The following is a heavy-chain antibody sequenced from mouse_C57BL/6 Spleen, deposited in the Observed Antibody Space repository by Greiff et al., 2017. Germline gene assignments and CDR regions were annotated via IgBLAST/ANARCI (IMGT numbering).Heavy chain of an antibody. V-gene: IGHV1-50*01. D-gene: IGHD4-1*01. J-gene: IGHJ2*01. CDR2: IDPSDSYT. Sequence: VQLQQPGAELVKPGASVKLSCKASGYTFTSYWMQWVKQRPGQGLEWIGGIDPSDSYTNYNEKFKGKATLTVDKSSSTAYMQLSSLTSEDSAVYYCARRTGAFDYWGKGTTLTVAS. CDR1: GYTFTSYW. CDR3: ARRTGAFDY.